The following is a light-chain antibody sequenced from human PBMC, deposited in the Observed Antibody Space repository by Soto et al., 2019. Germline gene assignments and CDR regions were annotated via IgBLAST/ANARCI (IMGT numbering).Light chain of an antibody. CDR1: QSISSW. CDR3: QQYYSYPL. CDR2: KAS. V-gene: IGKV1-5*03. J-gene: IGKJ5*01. Sequence: DIQMTQSPSTLSASVGDRVTLACRPSQSISSWFAWYQQKPGKAPKLLLYKASSLESGVPSRFSGSGAGTEFTLTISSLQPYDFATYYCQQYYSYPLFGQGTRLEI.